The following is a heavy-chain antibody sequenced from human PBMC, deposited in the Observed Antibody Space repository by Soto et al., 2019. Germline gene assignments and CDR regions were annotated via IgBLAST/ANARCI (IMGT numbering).Heavy chain of an antibody. CDR3: SSVDPSAKSPDY. V-gene: IGHV3-72*01. Sequence: VQVEESGGGLVLPGGSLRLSCTVSAVSEFSFSDQYMDWVRQAPGKGLEGVGRSRNRVNNFSTAYAASVQGRFTISRDESKNTVYLQMHSLKTDETAVYYFSSVDPSAKSPDYWGQGTLVTVSS. CDR1: AVSEFSFSDQY. CDR2: SRNRVNNFST. D-gene: IGHD2-15*01. J-gene: IGHJ4*02.